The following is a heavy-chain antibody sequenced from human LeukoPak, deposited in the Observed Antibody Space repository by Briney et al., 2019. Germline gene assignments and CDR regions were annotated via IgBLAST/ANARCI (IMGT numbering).Heavy chain of an antibody. CDR1: GASISSYY. V-gene: IGHV4-59*01. CDR2: MFYSGST. Sequence: PSETLSLICTVSGASISSYYWSWIRQPPGKGLEWIGYMFYSGSTNYNPSLKSRVTISVDTSNNQFSLKLSSVTAADTAVYYCARGGSIVGATPHDAFDIWGQGTLVTVSS. D-gene: IGHD1-26*01. J-gene: IGHJ3*02. CDR3: ARGGSIVGATPHDAFDI.